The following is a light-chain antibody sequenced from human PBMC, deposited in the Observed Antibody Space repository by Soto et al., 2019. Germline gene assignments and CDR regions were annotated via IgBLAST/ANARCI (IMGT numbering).Light chain of an antibody. CDR3: QQYGSSPYT. J-gene: IGKJ2*01. CDR1: QSVSTNY. CDR2: GAT. Sequence: EIVLTQSPGTLSLSPGERATLSYRASQSVSTNYLAWYQQKPGQSPRLLIYGATRRATGIPDRFSGSGSGTDFILTISRLEPEDFALYFCQQYGSSPYTFAQGTKLDIK. V-gene: IGKV3-20*01.